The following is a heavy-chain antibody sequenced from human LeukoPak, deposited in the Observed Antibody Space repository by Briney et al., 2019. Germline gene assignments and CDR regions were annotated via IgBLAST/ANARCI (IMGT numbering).Heavy chain of an antibody. J-gene: IGHJ4*02. V-gene: IGHV3-21*01. CDR3: ARSALRCSGGSCYYSDY. D-gene: IGHD2-15*01. CDR2: ISSSSSYI. CDR1: GFTFGSYS. Sequence: GGSLRLSCAASGFTFGSYSMNWVRQAPGKGLEWVSSISSSSSYIYYADSVKGRFTISRDNAKNSLYLQMNSLRAEDTAVYYCARSALRCSGGSCYYSDYWGQGTLVTVSS.